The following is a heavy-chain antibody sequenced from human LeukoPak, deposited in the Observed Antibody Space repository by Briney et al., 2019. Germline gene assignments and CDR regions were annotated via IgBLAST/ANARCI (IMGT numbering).Heavy chain of an antibody. CDR2: IKQEGSDK. D-gene: IGHD1-14*01. J-gene: IGHJ4*02. Sequence: GGSLRLSCAASGFTFSSYSMNWVRQAPGKGLEWVGNIKQEGSDKNYMDSVKGRFTISRDNTKNSVYLQMSSLRAEDTAVYYCAREVWGPEYWGQGTLVTVSS. CDR3: AREVWGPEY. CDR1: GFTFSSYS. V-gene: IGHV3-7*01.